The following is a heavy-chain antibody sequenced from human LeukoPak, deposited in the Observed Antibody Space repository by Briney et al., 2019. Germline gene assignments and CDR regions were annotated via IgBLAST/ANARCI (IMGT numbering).Heavy chain of an antibody. CDR1: GFTSSSYA. CDR2: ISGSGGST. D-gene: IGHD5-12*01. Sequence: QPGGSLRLSCAASGFTSSSYAMSWVRQAPGKGLEWVSAISGSGGSTYYADSVKGRFTISRDNSKNTLYLQMNSLRAEDTAVYYRAKDLSRWLQFLSSDYWGQGTLVTVSS. CDR3: AKDLSRWLQFLSSDY. V-gene: IGHV3-23*01. J-gene: IGHJ4*02.